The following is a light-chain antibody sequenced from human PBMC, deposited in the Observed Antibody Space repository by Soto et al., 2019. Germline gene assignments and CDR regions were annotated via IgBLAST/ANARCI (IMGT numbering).Light chain of an antibody. CDR1: QAISNY. CDR3: QQLHIYPVT. J-gene: IGKJ1*01. Sequence: DIPLTQSPSFLSASVGDRVTITCRASQAISNYLAWYQQKPGKAPNLLIYSASTLQAGVPSRFSGSGSGTEFTLTISSLQPEDLATYYCQQLHIYPVTFGRGTKVEIK. CDR2: SAS. V-gene: IGKV1-9*01.